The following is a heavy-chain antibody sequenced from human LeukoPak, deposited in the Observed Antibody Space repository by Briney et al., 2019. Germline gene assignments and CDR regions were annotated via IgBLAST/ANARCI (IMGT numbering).Heavy chain of an antibody. D-gene: IGHD4-23*01. CDR3: VQWELLPTADY. V-gene: IGHV3-30*02. J-gene: IGHJ4*02. Sequence: PGGSLRLSCAASGFTFSSYGMHWVRQAPGKGLEWVASIVYTGNNKYYADSVKGRFTISRDNSKNTLYLQMSSLTAEDTAVYYCVQWELLPTADYWGQGTLVTVSS. CDR1: GFTFSSYG. CDR2: IVYTGNNK.